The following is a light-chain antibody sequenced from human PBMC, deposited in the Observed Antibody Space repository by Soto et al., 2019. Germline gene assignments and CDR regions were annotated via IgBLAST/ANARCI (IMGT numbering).Light chain of an antibody. Sequence: DIQMTQSPSTLSASVGDRVTITCRASESISGWLAWYQQKPGKAPKLLIHRASTLESGVPSRFSGSGSGTEFTLTISSLQPDDFATYYCQQYNRYSTFGQGTKLEIK. CDR1: ESISGW. J-gene: IGKJ2*01. V-gene: IGKV1-5*03. CDR2: RAS. CDR3: QQYNRYST.